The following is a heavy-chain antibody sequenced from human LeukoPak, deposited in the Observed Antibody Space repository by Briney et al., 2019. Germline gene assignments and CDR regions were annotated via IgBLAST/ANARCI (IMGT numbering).Heavy chain of an antibody. V-gene: IGHV2-5*02. D-gene: IGHD5-12*01. CDR3: AHGGYSGYGFDY. J-gene: IGHJ4*02. Sequence: SGPTLVNPTQPLTLTCTFSGFSLSTREVGVGWIRQPPGKALDWLALLYWDDSKRYTPSLKSRLTITKDTSKNQVVLTMTNMDPVDTATYYCAHGGYSGYGFDYWGQGTLVTVSS. CDR1: GFSLSTREVG. CDR2: LYWDDSK.